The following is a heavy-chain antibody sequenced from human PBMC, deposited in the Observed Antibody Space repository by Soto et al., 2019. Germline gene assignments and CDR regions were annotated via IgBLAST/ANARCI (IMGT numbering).Heavy chain of an antibody. CDR2: IYFNGNT. V-gene: IGHV4-39*01. CDR3: ARQGSY. Sequence: QLQLQESGPGLVKPPETLSLTCNVSGVSITDTSYYWGWIRQPPGKGLEWIGTIYFNGNTFYNPSLKSRLTISVDTSKNQISLRLTSVTAADTAVYYCARQGSYWGQGTLVAVSS. J-gene: IGHJ4*02. CDR1: GVSITDTSYY.